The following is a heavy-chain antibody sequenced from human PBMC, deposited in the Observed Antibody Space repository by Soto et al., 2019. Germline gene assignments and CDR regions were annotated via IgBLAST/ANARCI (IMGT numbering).Heavy chain of an antibody. CDR3: ARRQDGYLDY. J-gene: IGHJ4*02. CDR2: IYYSGST. Sequence: SETLSLTCTVSGGSISSGDYYWSWIRQPLGKGLEWIGYIYYSGSTYYNPSLKSRVTISVDTSKNQFSLKLSSVTAADTAVYYCARRQDGYLDYWGQGTQVTVSS. CDR1: GGSISSGDYY. V-gene: IGHV4-30-4*01.